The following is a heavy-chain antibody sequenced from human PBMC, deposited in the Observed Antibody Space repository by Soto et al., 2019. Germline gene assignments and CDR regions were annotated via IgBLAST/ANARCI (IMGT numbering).Heavy chain of an antibody. D-gene: IGHD3-16*01. CDR1: GFTFSTYA. J-gene: IGHJ4*02. Sequence: EVQLLESGGGLEQPGGSLRLSCVASGFTFSTYAMSWVRQAPGKGLEWVSGISGSGVSTYYADSVKGRFTVSIDNSKNTLYLQLYRLRVEDTAVYFCAKDRMITSPELLFEYCGQGILVTVSS. CDR3: AKDRMITSPELLFEY. V-gene: IGHV3-23*01. CDR2: ISGSGVST.